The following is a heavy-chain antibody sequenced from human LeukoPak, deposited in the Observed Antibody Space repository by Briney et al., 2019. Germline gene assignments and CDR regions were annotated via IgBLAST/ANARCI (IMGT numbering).Heavy chain of an antibody. J-gene: IGHJ4*02. Sequence: PSETLSLTCTVSGGSISSSSYYWGWIRQPPGKGLEWIGSIYYSGSTYYNPSLKSRVTISVDTSKNQFSLKLSSVTAADTAVYYCARGATSSWFDYWGQGTLVTVSS. CDR2: IYYSGST. CDR3: ARGATSSWFDY. D-gene: IGHD6-6*01. CDR1: GGSISSSSYY. V-gene: IGHV4-39*07.